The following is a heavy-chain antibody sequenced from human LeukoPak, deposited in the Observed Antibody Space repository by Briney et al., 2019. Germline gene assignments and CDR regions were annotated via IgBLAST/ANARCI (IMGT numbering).Heavy chain of an antibody. CDR1: GFTFSSYA. Sequence: PGRSLRLSCAASGFTFSSYAMHWVRQAPGKGLEWVGRIKSKGDGETTDYSAPVKGRFTISRDDLKKMVYLQMNSLKSEDTATYYCARDWYHAFDLWGQGTMVTVSS. CDR2: IKSKGDGETT. V-gene: IGHV3-15*07. J-gene: IGHJ3*01. D-gene: IGHD3-9*01. CDR3: ARDWYHAFDL.